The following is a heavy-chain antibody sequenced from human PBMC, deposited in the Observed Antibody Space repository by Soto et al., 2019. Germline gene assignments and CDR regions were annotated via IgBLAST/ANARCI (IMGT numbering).Heavy chain of an antibody. V-gene: IGHV1-46*01. CDR2: NKASGGST. CDR3: ARTVSGTFSYYYYMDV. D-gene: IGHD6-19*01. J-gene: IGHJ6*03. CDR1: GFPLSDYY. Sequence: SCAASGFPLSDYYIDWVRQAPGKGLEWVGRSRNKASGGSTSYAQKFQGRVTMTRDTSASTAYMELSSLRSEDTAVYYCARTVSGTFSYYYYMDVWGKGTTVTVSS.